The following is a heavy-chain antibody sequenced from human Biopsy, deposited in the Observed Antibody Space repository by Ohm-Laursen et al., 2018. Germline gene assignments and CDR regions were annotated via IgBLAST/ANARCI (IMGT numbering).Heavy chain of an antibody. D-gene: IGHD5-24*01. CDR3: ARGLSGVATIG. J-gene: IGHJ4*02. CDR1: GFSFSDYY. Sequence: SLRLSCAAPGFSFSDYYMIWIRQAPGKGLEWVSYISSSGRTMYYADSVKGRFTISRDNANKSLYMQMNSLRVENTAVYYCARGLSGVATIGRGQGTLVTVSS. V-gene: IGHV3-11*04. CDR2: ISSSGRTM.